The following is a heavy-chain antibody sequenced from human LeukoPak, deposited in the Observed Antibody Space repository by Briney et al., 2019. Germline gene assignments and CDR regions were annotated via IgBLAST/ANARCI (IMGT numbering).Heavy chain of an antibody. CDR1: GFTFSGHY. D-gene: IGHD4-17*01. Sequence: GGSLRLSCEASGFTFSGHYMDWVRQAPGKGLEWVGRIKNAANGYTTDYATSVKCRFIISRDDSRNSLYLQIRSLKTEDMALYYWVRVRHGEYLDLGGGGTLVTVSS. CDR3: VRVRHGEYLDL. J-gene: IGHJ2*01. V-gene: IGHV3-72*01. CDR2: IKNAANGYTT.